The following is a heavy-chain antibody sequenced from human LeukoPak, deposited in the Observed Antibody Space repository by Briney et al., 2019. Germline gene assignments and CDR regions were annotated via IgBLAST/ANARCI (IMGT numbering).Heavy chain of an antibody. J-gene: IGHJ4*02. Sequence: GASVKVSCKASGYTFTGYYIHWVRQAPGQGLEWMGWINPNTGGTKYAQKFQGRVTMTRDTSISTAYMELSRLRSDDTAVYYCARDGALDGDLLYFDYWGQGTLVTVSS. CDR2: INPNTGGT. D-gene: IGHD4-17*01. V-gene: IGHV1-2*02. CDR3: ARDGALDGDLLYFDY. CDR1: GYTFTGYY.